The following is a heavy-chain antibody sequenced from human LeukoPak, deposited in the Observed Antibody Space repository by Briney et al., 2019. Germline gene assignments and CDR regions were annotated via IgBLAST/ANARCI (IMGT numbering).Heavy chain of an antibody. CDR2: ISYDGSNK. CDR1: GFTFSSYG. D-gene: IGHD3-10*01. Sequence: PGGSLRLSCAASGFTFSSYGMHWVRQAPGKGLEWVAVISYDGSNKYYADSVKGRFTISRDNSKNTLYLQMNSLRAEDTAVYYCAKDQSPYYYGSGRFDYWGQGTLVTVSS. J-gene: IGHJ4*02. V-gene: IGHV3-30*18. CDR3: AKDQSPYYYGSGRFDY.